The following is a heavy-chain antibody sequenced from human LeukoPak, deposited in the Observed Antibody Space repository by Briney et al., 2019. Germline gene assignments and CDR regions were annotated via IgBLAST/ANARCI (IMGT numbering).Heavy chain of an antibody. V-gene: IGHV3-74*01. D-gene: IGHD5-18*01. CDR2: INSDGSST. J-gene: IGHJ6*03. Sequence: GGSLRLSCAASGFTFSSYWMHWVRQAPGKGLVWVSRINSDGSSTSYADSVKGRFTISRDNAKNTLYLQTNSLRAEDTAVYYCARATGYSYGPHYYYYYMDVWGKGTTVTVSS. CDR3: ARATGYSYGPHYYYYYMDV. CDR1: GFTFSSYW.